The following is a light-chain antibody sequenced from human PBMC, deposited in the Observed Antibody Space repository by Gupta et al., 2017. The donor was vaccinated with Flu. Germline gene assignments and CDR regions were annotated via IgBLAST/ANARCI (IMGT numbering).Light chain of an antibody. CDR2: GNS. CDR1: RSNIGAGYA. J-gene: IGLJ2*01. Sequence: SVLTQPPSVSGAPASRVTIPSSGLRSNIGAGYAVHWYQQLPGTAPKLLIYGNSNRASGVPDRFSGSKSGTSAALAITGLEAEDEADYYGQAYDSSLSGSDVVFGGGTKRTVL. V-gene: IGLV1-40*01. CDR3: QAYDSSLSGSDVV.